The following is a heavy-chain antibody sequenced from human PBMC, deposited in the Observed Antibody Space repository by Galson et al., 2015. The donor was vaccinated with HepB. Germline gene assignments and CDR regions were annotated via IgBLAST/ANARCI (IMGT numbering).Heavy chain of an antibody. CDR2: ISWNSGII. J-gene: IGHJ6*02. CDR3: AKDQSAVERLGCYHSYGLDV. Sequence: SLRLSCAASGFIYDDYAMHWVRQAPGKGLEWVSTISWNSGIIGYADSVKGRFTISRDNAKNSLYLQMNSLRVEDTALYYCAKDQSAVERLGCYHSYGLDVWGQGTTVTVS. D-gene: IGHD1-1*01. CDR1: GFIYDDYA. V-gene: IGHV3-9*01.